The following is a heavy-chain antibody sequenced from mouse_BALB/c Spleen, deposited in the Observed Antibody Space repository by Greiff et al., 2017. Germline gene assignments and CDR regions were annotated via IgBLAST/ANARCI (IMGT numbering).Heavy chain of an antibody. CDR1: GFNIKDTY. Sequence: VQLQQSGAELVKPGASVKLSCTASGFNIKDTYMHWVKQRPEQGLEWIGRIDPANGNTKYDPKFQGKATITADTSSNTAYLQLSSLTSEDTAVYYCASQYYGSSWCAYWGQGTLVTVSA. J-gene: IGHJ3*01. CDR2: IDPANGNT. V-gene: IGHV14-3*02. CDR3: ASQYYGSSWCAY. D-gene: IGHD1-1*01.